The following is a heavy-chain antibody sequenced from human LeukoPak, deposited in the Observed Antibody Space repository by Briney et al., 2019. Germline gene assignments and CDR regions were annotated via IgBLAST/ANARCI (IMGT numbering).Heavy chain of an antibody. J-gene: IGHJ4*02. CDR2: INAGNGNT. D-gene: IGHD3-22*01. CDR3: ARDLVGHYDSSGYYDY. V-gene: IGHV1-3*01. Sequence: GASVKVSCKASGYTFTSYAMHWVRQAPGQRLEWMGWINAGNGNTKYSQKFQGRVTITRDTSASTAYMELSSLRSEDTAVYSCARDLVGHYDSSGYYDYWGQGTLVTVSS. CDR1: GYTFTSYA.